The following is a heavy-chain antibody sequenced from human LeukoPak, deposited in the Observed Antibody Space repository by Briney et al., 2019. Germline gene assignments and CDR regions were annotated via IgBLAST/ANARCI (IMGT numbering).Heavy chain of an antibody. CDR3: ARGNWNDVASDY. V-gene: IGHV1-69*06. CDR2: IIPIFGTA. CDR1: GGTFSSYA. J-gene: IGHJ4*02. D-gene: IGHD1-1*01. Sequence: ASVKVSCKASGGTFSSYAISWVRQAPGQGLEWMGGIIPIFGTANYAQKFQGRVTITADKSTSTAYMELSSLRSEDTAVYYCARGNWNDVASDYWGQGTLVTVSS.